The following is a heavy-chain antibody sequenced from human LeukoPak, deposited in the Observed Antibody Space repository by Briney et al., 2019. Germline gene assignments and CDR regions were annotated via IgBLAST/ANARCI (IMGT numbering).Heavy chain of an antibody. J-gene: IGHJ5*02. Sequence: PSQTLSLTCTVSGGSISSVDYYWSWIRQPPGKGLERIGYIYYRGSTYYNPSLKSRVTISVDTSKNQFSLKLSSVTAADTAVYYCARAPRYYDFWSGYYTGVWFDPWGQGTLVTVSS. D-gene: IGHD3-3*01. CDR3: ARAPRYYDFWSGYYTGVWFDP. CDR2: IYYRGST. V-gene: IGHV4-30-4*01. CDR1: GGSISSVDYY.